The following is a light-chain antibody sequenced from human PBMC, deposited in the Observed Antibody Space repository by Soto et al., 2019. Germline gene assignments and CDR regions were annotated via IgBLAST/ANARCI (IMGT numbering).Light chain of an antibody. Sequence: SDELTQPPSVSVAPGQTAKITCGGDNIETESVHWYQQKPGRAPVVVVYDDTDRPSGIPERFSGSNSGNTATLTISRVEAGDEADYYCQVWDSRSDYYVFGTGTKLTVL. CDR1: NIETES. J-gene: IGLJ1*01. CDR2: DDT. V-gene: IGLV3-21*02. CDR3: QVWDSRSDYYV.